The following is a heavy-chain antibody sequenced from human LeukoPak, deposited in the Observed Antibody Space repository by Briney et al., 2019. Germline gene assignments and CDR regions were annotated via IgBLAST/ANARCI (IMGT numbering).Heavy chain of an antibody. J-gene: IGHJ4*02. CDR2: ISSSSSYI. Sequence: PGGSLRLSCAASGFTFSSYSMNWVRQAPGKGLEWVSSISSSSSYIYYADSVKGRFTISRDNSKNTLYLQMNSLRAEDTAVYYCARSRIQLNSKASPPSYWGQGTLVTVSS. CDR3: ARSRIQLNSKASPPSY. D-gene: IGHD5-18*01. CDR1: GFTFSSYS. V-gene: IGHV3-21*01.